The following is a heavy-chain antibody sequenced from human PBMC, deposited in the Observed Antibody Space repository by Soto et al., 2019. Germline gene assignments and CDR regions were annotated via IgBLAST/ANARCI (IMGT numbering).Heavy chain of an antibody. CDR1: GFTFSSYE. J-gene: IGHJ5*02. CDR3: ARGREMSTIGP. V-gene: IGHV3-48*03. CDR2: ISSSGNTI. D-gene: IGHD1-1*01. Sequence: GGSLRLSCAASGFTFSSYEMNWFRQAPGKGLEWVSYISSSGNTIYYADSVKGRFTISRDNAKKSLYLQMDSLRAEDTAVYYCARGREMSTIGPWGQGTLVTVSS.